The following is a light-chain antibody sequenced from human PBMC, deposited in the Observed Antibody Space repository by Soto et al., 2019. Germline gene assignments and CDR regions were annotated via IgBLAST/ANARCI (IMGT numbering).Light chain of an antibody. CDR2: GAT. CDR1: QSVSLL. J-gene: IGKJ5*01. V-gene: IGKV3-15*01. CDR3: QQYGSLIT. Sequence: EIVMTQSPAPLSVSPGDTATLSCRASQSVSLLLAWYQQKPGQAPRLLIHGATTRATGIPARFSGAGSGTEFTLTISSLQSEDFAVYYCQQYGSLITFGQGTRLEIK.